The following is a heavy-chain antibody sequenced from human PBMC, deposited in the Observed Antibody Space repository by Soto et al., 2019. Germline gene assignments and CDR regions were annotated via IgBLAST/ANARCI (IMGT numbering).Heavy chain of an antibody. J-gene: IGHJ4*02. CDR1: GFTFSSYC. V-gene: IGHV3-30*18. Sequence: GGSLRLSCAASGFTFSSYCMHWVRQAPGKGLEWVAVISYDGSNKYYADSVKGRFTISRDNSKNTLYLQMNSLRAEDTAVYYCAKVIAVAGDFDYWGQGTLVTVSS. D-gene: IGHD6-19*01. CDR3: AKVIAVAGDFDY. CDR2: ISYDGSNK.